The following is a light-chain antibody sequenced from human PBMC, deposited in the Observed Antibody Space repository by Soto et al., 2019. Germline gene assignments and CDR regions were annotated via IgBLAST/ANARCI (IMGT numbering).Light chain of an antibody. CDR3: QQYFSTPLT. J-gene: IGKJ4*01. Sequence: DIVMTQSPDSLAVSLGERATVDCKSSQSVLYNSNNKNYLAWYQQKPRQPPKLRIYWASTRESGVPDRFSGSGSGTDFTLTISNLQAEDVAVYYCQQYFSTPLTFGGGTKVEIK. CDR1: QSVLYNSNNKNY. CDR2: WAS. V-gene: IGKV4-1*01.